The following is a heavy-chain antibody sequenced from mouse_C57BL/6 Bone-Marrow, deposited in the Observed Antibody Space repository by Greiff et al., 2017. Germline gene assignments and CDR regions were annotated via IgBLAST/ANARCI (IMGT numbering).Heavy chain of an antibody. J-gene: IGHJ2*01. V-gene: IGHV1-42*01. Sequence: EVQLQQSGPELVKPGASVKISCKASGYSFTGYYMNWVKQSPEKSLEWIGEINPSTGGTTYNQKFKAKATLTVDKSSSTAYMQLKSLTSEDSAVYYCARWYYGKEDYWGQGTTLTVSS. CDR2: INPSTGGT. D-gene: IGHD1-1*01. CDR1: GYSFTGYY. CDR3: ARWYYGKEDY.